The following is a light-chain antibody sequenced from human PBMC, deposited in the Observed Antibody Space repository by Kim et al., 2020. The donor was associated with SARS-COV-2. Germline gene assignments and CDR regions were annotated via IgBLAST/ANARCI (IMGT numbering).Light chain of an antibody. CDR3: SSYTSSSAVV. V-gene: IGLV2-14*03. Sequence: LTQPASVSGSPGQSITISCTGTSSDVGGYNYVSWYQQHPGKVPKLMIFAVTNRPSGVSNRFSGSKSGNTASLTISGLQAEDEADYYCSSYTSSSAVVFGGGTQLTVL. CDR2: AVT. J-gene: IGLJ2*01. CDR1: SSDVGGYNY.